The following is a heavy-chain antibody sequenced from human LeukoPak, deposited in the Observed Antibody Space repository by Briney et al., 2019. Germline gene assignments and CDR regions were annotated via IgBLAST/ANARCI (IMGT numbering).Heavy chain of an antibody. CDR2: IYHSGST. Sequence: SETLSLTCAVSGGSISSGGYSWSWIRQPPGKGLEWFGYIYHSGSTYYNPSLKSRVTISVDRSKNQFSLKLSSVTAADTAVYYCARSPYDSSGYYYGVWFDPWGQGTLVTVSS. CDR3: ARSPYDSSGYYYGVWFDP. D-gene: IGHD3-22*01. J-gene: IGHJ5*02. CDR1: GGSISSGGYS. V-gene: IGHV4-30-2*01.